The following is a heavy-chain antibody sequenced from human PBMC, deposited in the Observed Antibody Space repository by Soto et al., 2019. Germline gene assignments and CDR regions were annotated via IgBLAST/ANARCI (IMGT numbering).Heavy chain of an antibody. V-gene: IGHV1-8*02. D-gene: IGHD1-26*01. Sequence: ASVKVSCKASGYTFTGYYMHWVRQAPGQGLEWMGWMNPNSGSTDYAQRFQGRVTMTRNTSISTAYMELSSLRSEDTAVYYCARERTGATMTSWGQGTLVTVSS. J-gene: IGHJ4*02. CDR3: ARERTGATMTS. CDR1: GYTFTGYY. CDR2: MNPNSGST.